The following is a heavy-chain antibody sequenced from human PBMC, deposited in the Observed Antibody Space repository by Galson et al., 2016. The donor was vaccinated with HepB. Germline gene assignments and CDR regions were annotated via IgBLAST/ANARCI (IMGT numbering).Heavy chain of an antibody. J-gene: IGHJ4*02. CDR3: ARFTYSYYFDY. CDR2: IDYTGSA. Sequence: SETLSLTCTVSGGSIRSSSYYWGWIRQPPGRGLDWIGNIDYTGSAYYKPSLKSRVSISVDTSKNQFSLRLSSVTAADTAVYYCARFTYSYYFDYWGQGSLVTVSS. V-gene: IGHV4-39*01. D-gene: IGHD2-15*01. CDR1: GGSIRSSSYY.